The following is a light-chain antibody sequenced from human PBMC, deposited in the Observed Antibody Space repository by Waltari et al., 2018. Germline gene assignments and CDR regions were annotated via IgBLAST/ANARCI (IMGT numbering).Light chain of an antibody. CDR1: QDINTY. V-gene: IGKV1-9*01. Sequence: DIQLTQSPSFLSASVGDRVTITCRASQDINTYLACYHQRPGKAPKLLIYGASTLQSGVPSRFSGSGSGTDFTLTISSLQPEDFATYYCQQLNVYPFTFGPGTELDVE. CDR2: GAS. J-gene: IGKJ3*01. CDR3: QQLNVYPFT.